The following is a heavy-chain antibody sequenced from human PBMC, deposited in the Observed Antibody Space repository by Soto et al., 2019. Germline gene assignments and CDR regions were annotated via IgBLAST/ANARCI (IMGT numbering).Heavy chain of an antibody. CDR2: INHSGST. J-gene: IGHJ5*02. CDR1: GGSFSGYY. Sequence: QVQLQQWGAGLLKPSETLSLTCAVYGGSFSGYYWSWIRQPPGKGLEWIGEINHSGSTNYNPSLKSRVTLSVDTSKNQFSLKLSSVTAADTAVYYCARGRYCSGGGCYRGLDRFDPWGQGTLVTVSS. CDR3: ARGRYCSGGGCYRGLDRFDP. D-gene: IGHD2-15*01. V-gene: IGHV4-34*01.